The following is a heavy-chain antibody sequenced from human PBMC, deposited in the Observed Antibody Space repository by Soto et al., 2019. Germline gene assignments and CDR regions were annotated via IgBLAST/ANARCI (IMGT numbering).Heavy chain of an antibody. D-gene: IGHD3-10*01. CDR2: IYYSGST. Sequence: QVQLQESGPGLVKPSQTLSLTCTVSGGSISSGGYYWSWIRQHPGKGLEWIGYIYYSGSTYYNPSLKSRXTXSXXTSKNQFSLKLSSVTAADTAVYYCQTVGFGERIGSWGQGTLVTVSS. CDR1: GGSISSGGYY. CDR3: QTVGFGERIGS. V-gene: IGHV4-31*03. J-gene: IGHJ5*02.